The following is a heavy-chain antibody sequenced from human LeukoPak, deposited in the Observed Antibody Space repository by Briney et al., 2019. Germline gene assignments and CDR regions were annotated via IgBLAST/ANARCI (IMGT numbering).Heavy chain of an antibody. J-gene: IGHJ3*02. V-gene: IGHV1-18*01. CDR3: ASLKNYYDSSGYLVTDAFDI. Sequence: ASVKVSCKPSGSTFTTYNINWVRQAPGQGLEWMGGITGYNGNTNYAQKLQGRVTMTTDTSTSTAYMELRSLKSDDTAVYYCASLKNYYDSSGYLVTDAFDIWGQGTMVTVSS. CDR2: ITGYNGNT. CDR1: GSTFTTYN. D-gene: IGHD3-22*01.